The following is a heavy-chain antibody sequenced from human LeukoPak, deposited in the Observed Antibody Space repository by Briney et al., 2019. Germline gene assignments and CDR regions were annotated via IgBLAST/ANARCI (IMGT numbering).Heavy chain of an antibody. CDR3: AKGSSSSRPYHFDF. Sequence: GGSLRLSCAASGFTFSYYAMTWVRQAPGKGLEWVSALYGSGGVTFYADSVKGRFTISRDDSKNTLYLQMNSLRAEDTAVYYCAKGSSSSRPYHFDFWGQGTLVTVSS. J-gene: IGHJ4*02. CDR2: LYGSGGVT. D-gene: IGHD6-6*01. CDR1: GFTFSYYA. V-gene: IGHV3-23*01.